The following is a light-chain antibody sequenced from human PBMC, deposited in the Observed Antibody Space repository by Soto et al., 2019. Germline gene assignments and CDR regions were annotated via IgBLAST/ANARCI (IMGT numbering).Light chain of an antibody. V-gene: IGKV3-15*01. CDR3: QQYNNWPRT. CDR2: GAS. Sequence: EIVLTQSPGTLPLSPGERATLSCRASQSVSYYLAWYQQKPGQAPRLLIYGASTRATGIPARFSGSGSGTEFTLTISSLQSEDFAVYYCQQYNNWPRTFGQGTKVDIK. J-gene: IGKJ1*01. CDR1: QSVSYY.